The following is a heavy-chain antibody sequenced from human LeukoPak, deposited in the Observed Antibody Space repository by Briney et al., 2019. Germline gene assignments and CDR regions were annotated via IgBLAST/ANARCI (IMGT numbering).Heavy chain of an antibody. V-gene: IGHV3-53*01. CDR3: ARGVEPLAANTLAY. Sequence: GGSLRLSFAASGFTVITNDMTWVRQAPGKGLQWVSVLYSDGNTKYADSVQGRFTISRDNSKNTLYLEMNSLSPDDAAVYYCARGVEPLAANTLAYWGQGTLVTVSS. D-gene: IGHD1-14*01. CDR2: LYSDGNT. J-gene: IGHJ4*02. CDR1: GFTVITND.